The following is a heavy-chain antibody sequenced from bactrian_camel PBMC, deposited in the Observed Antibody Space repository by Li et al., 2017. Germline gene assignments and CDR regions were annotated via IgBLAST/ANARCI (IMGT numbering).Heavy chain of an antibody. V-gene: IGHV3S54*01. D-gene: IGHD1*01. J-gene: IGHJ4*01. Sequence: HVQLVESGGGSVQPGGTLRLACTQSIRKYCTAWFRQVPGKERELVASMRTSTPITAYYTDSVKGRFTVSQDNTKNTLYLQLNSLKTDDTAMYYCTKDGPPEEVWLRRGTDWGQGTQVTVS. CDR2: MRTSTPIT. CDR1: IRKYC. CDR3: TKDGPPEEVWLRRGTD.